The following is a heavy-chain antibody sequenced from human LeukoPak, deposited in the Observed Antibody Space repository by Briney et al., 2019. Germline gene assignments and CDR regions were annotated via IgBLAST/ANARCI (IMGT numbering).Heavy chain of an antibody. CDR2: IGGSGWWT. D-gene: IGHD6-13*01. V-gene: IGHV3-23*01. Sequence: PAGSLTLSCAASGFTFSSFVMNWVRQAPGKGLEWVSSIGGSGWWTYYADSVKGRFTISRDNSKNALNLLMNTQRGDDTAVYYCAKISGWGSSHSDSWGQGTLVTVSS. CDR3: AKISGWGSSHSDS. J-gene: IGHJ4*02. CDR1: GFTFSSFV.